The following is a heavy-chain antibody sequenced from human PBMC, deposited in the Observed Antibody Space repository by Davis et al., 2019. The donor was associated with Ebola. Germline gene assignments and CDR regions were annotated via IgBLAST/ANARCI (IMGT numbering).Heavy chain of an antibody. Sequence: SVKVSCKASGGTFSTYAINWVRQAPGQGLEWMGGIIPIFGTANYAQKFQGRVTITADESTSTAYMELSSLRSEDTAVYYCARPAESGSIVAAGTFDYWGQGTLVTVTS. D-gene: IGHD6-13*01. CDR1: GGTFSTYA. CDR2: IIPIFGTA. V-gene: IGHV1-69*13. CDR3: ARPAESGSIVAAGTFDY. J-gene: IGHJ4*02.